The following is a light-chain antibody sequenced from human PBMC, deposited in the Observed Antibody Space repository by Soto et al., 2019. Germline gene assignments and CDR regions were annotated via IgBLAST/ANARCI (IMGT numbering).Light chain of an antibody. V-gene: IGKV1-33*01. Sequence: DIQMTQSASSLSASVGDRVTITCQASHDISNYLNWYQQKAGRAPKLLIYGASNLETGVPSRFSGSGSGTDFAFTISSLQPEDTATHYCQQCYDLPLTFAQGTKLEIK. J-gene: IGKJ2*01. CDR3: QQCYDLPLT. CDR2: GAS. CDR1: HDISNY.